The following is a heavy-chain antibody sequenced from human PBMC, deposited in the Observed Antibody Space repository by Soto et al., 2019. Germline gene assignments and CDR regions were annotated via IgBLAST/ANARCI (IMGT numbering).Heavy chain of an antibody. Sequence: QLQLQESGPGLVKPSETLSLTCTVSGGSISSSSYYWGWIRPPPGKGLEWIGSIYYSGSTYYNPSLKSRVTISVDTSKNQFSLKLSSVTAADTAVYYCARPIQAVAGKDNWFDPWGQGTLVTVSS. J-gene: IGHJ5*02. CDR3: ARPIQAVAGKDNWFDP. CDR2: IYYSGST. V-gene: IGHV4-39*01. D-gene: IGHD6-19*01. CDR1: GGSISSSSYY.